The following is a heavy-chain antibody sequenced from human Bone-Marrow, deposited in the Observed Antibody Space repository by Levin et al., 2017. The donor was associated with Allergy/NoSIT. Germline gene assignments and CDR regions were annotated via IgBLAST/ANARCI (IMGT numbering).Heavy chain of an antibody. V-gene: IGHV3-30*03. CDR2: ISFDGTQK. J-gene: IGHJ6*02. CDR3: ARVDHLQPSIYYCYGMDV. Sequence: PGGSLRLSCAASGFNFNIYSVNWVRQAPGKGLEWVAFISFDGTQKHFADSVKGRFTISRDNAQSTIYLQMSSLRGEDAAVYYCARVDHLQPSIYYCYGMDVWGQGTTVTVSS. CDR1: GFNFNIYS. D-gene: IGHD5-24*01.